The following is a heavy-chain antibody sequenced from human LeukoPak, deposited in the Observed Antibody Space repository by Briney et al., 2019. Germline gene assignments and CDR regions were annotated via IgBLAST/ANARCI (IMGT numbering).Heavy chain of an antibody. CDR3: AREVGATDY. CDR1: GFTFSSYG. CDR2: ISYDGSNK. J-gene: IGHJ4*02. D-gene: IGHD1-26*01. Sequence: GRSLRPSCAASGFTFSSYGMHWVRQAPGKGLEWVAVISYDGSNKYYADSVKGRFTISRDNSKNTLYLQMNSLRAEDTAVYYCAREVGATDYWGQGTLVTVSS. V-gene: IGHV3-30*03.